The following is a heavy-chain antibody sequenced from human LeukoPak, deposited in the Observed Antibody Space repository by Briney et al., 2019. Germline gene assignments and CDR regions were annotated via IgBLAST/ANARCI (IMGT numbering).Heavy chain of an antibody. CDR2: INPNRGGT. J-gene: IGHJ6*02. D-gene: IGHD5-12*01. V-gene: IGHV1-2*02. CDR3: ARANSGYDPVYYFGLDV. CDR1: GYTFTCYY. Sequence: ASVKVSCKASGYTFTCYYMHWVRQAPGQGLEWMGWINPNRGGTNNAQKFRGRVTMTRDTSISKGYMDLSRLKSDDTAVYYCARANSGYDPVYYFGLDVWGQGTTVTVSS.